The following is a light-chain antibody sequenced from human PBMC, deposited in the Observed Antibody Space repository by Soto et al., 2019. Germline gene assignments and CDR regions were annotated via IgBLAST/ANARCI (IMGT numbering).Light chain of an antibody. V-gene: IGKV1-5*03. CDR2: KAS. J-gene: IGKJ1*01. CDR3: QHYNSYSEE. Sequence: DIQMTQSPSTLSGSVGDRVTITCRASQTISSWLAWYQQKPGKAPKLLIYKASTLKSGVPSRFSGSGSGTEFTLTISSLQPDDFATYYCQHYNSYSEEFGQGTKWISN. CDR1: QTISSW.